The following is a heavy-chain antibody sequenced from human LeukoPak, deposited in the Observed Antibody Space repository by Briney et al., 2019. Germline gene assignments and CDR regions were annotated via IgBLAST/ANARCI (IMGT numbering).Heavy chain of an antibody. J-gene: IGHJ5*02. V-gene: IGHV4-4*07. D-gene: IGHD3-16*01. CDR2: IYASVST. Sequence: SETLSLTCTVSGGSISNNYWSWIRQPAGKGLEWIGRIYASVSTHYNPSLRSRVTMSVDTSKNQFSLKLSSVTAADTAVYYCARVMRGRFDPWGQGTLVTVSS. CDR1: GGSISNNY. CDR3: ARVMRGRFDP.